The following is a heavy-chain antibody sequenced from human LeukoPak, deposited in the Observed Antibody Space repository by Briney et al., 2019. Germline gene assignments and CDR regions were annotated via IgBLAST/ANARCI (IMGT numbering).Heavy chain of an antibody. Sequence: PGGSLRLSCAASGFTFSTYEMNWVRQAPGKGLEWVSYISTSGGTMYYADSVKGRFTIPRDNAKNSLYLQMNSLRAEDTAVYYCARGPSSPDYWGQGTLVTVSS. V-gene: IGHV3-48*03. J-gene: IGHJ4*02. D-gene: IGHD2-2*01. CDR3: ARGPSSPDY. CDR1: GFTFSTYE. CDR2: ISTSGGTM.